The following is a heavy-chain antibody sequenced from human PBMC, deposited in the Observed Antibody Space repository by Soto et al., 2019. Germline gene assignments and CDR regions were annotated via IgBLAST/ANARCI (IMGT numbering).Heavy chain of an antibody. CDR1: GGSFSYT. V-gene: IGHV1-69*01. CDR2: IIPIFGTT. D-gene: IGHD5-18*01. CDR3: ARLHSHGTYGMDV. Sequence: QMHLVQSGAEVKKPGSSVKVSCKASGGSFSYTLSWVRQAPGQGLEWMGGIIPIFGTTKYAQKFQDRVTITADEYTKTAYMELNTLRSEDTAVYYCARLHSHGTYGMDVWGQGTTVTVSS. J-gene: IGHJ6*02.